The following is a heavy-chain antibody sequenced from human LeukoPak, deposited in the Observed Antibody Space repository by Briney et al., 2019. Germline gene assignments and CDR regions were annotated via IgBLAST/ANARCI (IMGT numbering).Heavy chain of an antibody. D-gene: IGHD3-9*01. J-gene: IGHJ6*02. CDR2: ISWDGGST. Sequence: PGGSLRLSCAASGFTFDDYAMHWVHQAPGKGLEWVSLISWDGGSTYYADSVKGRFTISRDNSKNSLYLQMNSLRAEDTALYYCAKDRTAYYDILTGHKGNYYYYGMDVWGQGTTVTVSS. CDR1: GFTFDDYA. V-gene: IGHV3-43D*03. CDR3: AKDRTAYYDILTGHKGNYYYYGMDV.